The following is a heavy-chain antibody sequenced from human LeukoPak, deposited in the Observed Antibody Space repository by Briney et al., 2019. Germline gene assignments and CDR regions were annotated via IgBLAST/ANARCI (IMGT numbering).Heavy chain of an antibody. CDR1: GFTFSDYY. CDR3: ARDSTGDPHYYYYGMDV. J-gene: IGHJ6*02. D-gene: IGHD4-17*01. Sequence: GGSLRLSCAASGFTFSDYYMSWIRHAPGKGLEWVSYISSSGSTIYYADSVKGRFTISRDNAKNPLYLQMNSLRAEDTAVYYCARDSTGDPHYYYYGMDVWGQGTTVTVSS. CDR2: ISSSGSTI. V-gene: IGHV3-11*01.